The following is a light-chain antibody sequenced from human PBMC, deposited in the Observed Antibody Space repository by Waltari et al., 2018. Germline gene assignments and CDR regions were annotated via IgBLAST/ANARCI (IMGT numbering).Light chain of an antibody. J-gene: IGLJ2*01. V-gene: IGLV7-46*01. CDR2: DTT. CDR3: LLSFGITQI. Sequence: QAVVTQEPSVTVSPGGTLTPTCGSSTGTVTNNHNPYWFQQKPGQAPRTLIYDTTNKYAGTPARFSGSLLGGQAALTLSGVQPEDEAEYYCLLSFGITQIFGGGTKLTVL. CDR1: TGTVTNNHN.